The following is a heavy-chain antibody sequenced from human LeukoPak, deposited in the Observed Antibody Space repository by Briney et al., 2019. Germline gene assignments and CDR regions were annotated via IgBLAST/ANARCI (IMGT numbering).Heavy chain of an antibody. Sequence: SETLSLTCTVSGGSISSYYWSWIRQPAGKGLEWIGRIYTSGSTNYNPSLKSRVTMSVDTSKNQFSLKLSSVTAADTAVYYCARHGRRLKAGIHRYYYYMDVWGKGTTVTVSS. CDR2: IYTSGST. D-gene: IGHD6-19*01. CDR3: ARHGRRLKAGIHRYYYYMDV. J-gene: IGHJ6*03. V-gene: IGHV4-4*07. CDR1: GGSISSYY.